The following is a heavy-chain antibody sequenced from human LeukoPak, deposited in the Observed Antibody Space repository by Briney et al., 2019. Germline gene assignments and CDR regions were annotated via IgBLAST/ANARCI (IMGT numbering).Heavy chain of an antibody. CDR3: ARENSWGYVDTAVVFDY. Sequence: ASVKVSCKASGGTFSSYAISWVRQAPGQGLEWMGRIIPILGIANYAQKFQGRVTITADKSTSTAYMELSSLRSEDTAVYYCARENSWGYVDTAVVFDYWGQGTLVTVSS. CDR1: GGTFSSYA. D-gene: IGHD5-18*01. CDR2: IIPILGIA. V-gene: IGHV1-69*04. J-gene: IGHJ4*02.